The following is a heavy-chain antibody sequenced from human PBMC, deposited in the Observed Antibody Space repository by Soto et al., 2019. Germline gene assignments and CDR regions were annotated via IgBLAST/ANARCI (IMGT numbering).Heavy chain of an antibody. Sequence: PGGSLRLSCAASGFTFSSYSMNWVRQAPGKGLEWVSYISSSSSTIYYADSVKGRFTISRDNAKNSLYLQMNSLRAEDTAVYYCARDAQWPEINFDYWGQGTLVTVSS. D-gene: IGHD6-19*01. CDR3: ARDAQWPEINFDY. V-gene: IGHV3-48*01. J-gene: IGHJ4*02. CDR1: GFTFSSYS. CDR2: ISSSSSTI.